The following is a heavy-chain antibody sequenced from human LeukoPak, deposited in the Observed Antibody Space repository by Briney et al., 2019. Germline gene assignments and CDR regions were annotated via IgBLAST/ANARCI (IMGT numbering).Heavy chain of an antibody. Sequence: GGSLRLSCAASGFTFSSYAMSWVRQAPGKGLEWVSTISGSDGRTYYADSVKGRFTISRDNSKNTLYLQMNSLRAEDTAVYYCAKCGLYDILTGCYWFDPWGQGTLVTVSS. CDR1: GFTFSSYA. CDR2: ISGSDGRT. CDR3: AKCGLYDILTGCYWFDP. V-gene: IGHV3-23*01. D-gene: IGHD3-9*01. J-gene: IGHJ5*02.